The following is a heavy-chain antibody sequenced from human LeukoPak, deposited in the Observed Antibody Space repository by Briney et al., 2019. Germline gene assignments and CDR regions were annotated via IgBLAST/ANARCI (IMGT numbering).Heavy chain of an antibody. CDR1: GYSISSGYY. Sequence: SETLSLTCTVSGYSISSGYYWGWIRQPPGKGLEWIGNIYHSGSTYYNPSLKSRVTISVDTSKNQFSLNLSSVTAADTAVYYCAKLSDSGSYYYFDYWGQGTLVTVSS. CDR3: AKLSDSGSYYYFDY. CDR2: IYHSGST. V-gene: IGHV4-38-2*02. D-gene: IGHD1-26*01. J-gene: IGHJ4*02.